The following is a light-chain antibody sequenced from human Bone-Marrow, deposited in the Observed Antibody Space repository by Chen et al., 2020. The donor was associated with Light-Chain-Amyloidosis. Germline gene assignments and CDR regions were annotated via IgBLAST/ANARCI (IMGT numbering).Light chain of an antibody. CDR1: QTISSNY. CDR2: GSS. CDR3: QQYVTSPLT. J-gene: IGKJ4*01. V-gene: IGKV3-20*01. Sequence: EIVLTQSPGTLSLSPGEGANLSCRASQTISSNYLTWYQQKFGQAPRLLIYGSSSRATGIPDRFTGSGSGTDFTLTINRLEPEDVAMYYCQQYVTSPLTFGGGTKVEIK.